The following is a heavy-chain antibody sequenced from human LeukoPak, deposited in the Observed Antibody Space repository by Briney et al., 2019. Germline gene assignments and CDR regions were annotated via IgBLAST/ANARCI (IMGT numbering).Heavy chain of an antibody. J-gene: IGHJ6*03. CDR1: GFIFSTYE. D-gene: IGHD1-26*01. Sequence: GGSLRLSCAASGFIFSTYEMNWVRQAPGKGLEWLSYISYNGRSIYYADSVKGRFTISRDNAKNSLYLQMNSLRAEDTAVYYCARDRKPKVGAYYYYYMDVWGKGTTVTVSS. CDR2: ISYNGRSI. V-gene: IGHV3-48*03. CDR3: ARDRKPKVGAYYYYYMDV.